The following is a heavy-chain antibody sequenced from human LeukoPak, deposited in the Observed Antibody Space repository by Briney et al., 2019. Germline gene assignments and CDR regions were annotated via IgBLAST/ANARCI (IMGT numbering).Heavy chain of an antibody. D-gene: IGHD3-3*01. CDR1: GGSIATNFY. CDR2: IYFSGPT. Sequence: SETLSLTCNVSGGSIATNFYWTWIRQRPVTGLEWIGYIYFSGPTYYNPSLKSRLTLSLASSRNQFSLNLESVTAADSAVYFCVGDHDRSGYFDYWGQGILVTVSS. V-gene: IGHV4-31*03. J-gene: IGHJ4*02. CDR3: VGDHDRSGYFDY.